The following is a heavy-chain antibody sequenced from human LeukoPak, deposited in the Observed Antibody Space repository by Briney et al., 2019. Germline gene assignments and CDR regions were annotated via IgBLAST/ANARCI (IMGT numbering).Heavy chain of an antibody. CDR3: ARDRDSDWDNYYYGMDV. CDR1: GGTFSSYA. CDR2: IIPILGIA. Sequence: GSSVKVSCKASGGTFSSYAISWVRQAPGQGLEWMGRIIPILGIANYAQKFQGRVTITADKSTSTAYMELSSLRSEDTAVYYCARDRDSDWDNYYYGMDVWGQGTTVTVSS. D-gene: IGHD6-19*01. J-gene: IGHJ6*02. V-gene: IGHV1-69*04.